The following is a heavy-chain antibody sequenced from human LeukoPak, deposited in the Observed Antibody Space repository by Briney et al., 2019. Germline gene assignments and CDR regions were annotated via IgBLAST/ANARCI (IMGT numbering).Heavy chain of an antibody. CDR2: ILPDGSDK. CDR1: AFAFSRNG. V-gene: IGHV3-33*01. Sequence: GGSLRLSCAAAAFAFSRNGVHWVRQAPGKGLEWVAVILPDGSDKYYADSVPGRFTISRANSKHTLYLQMNSLRADHTAVYYISRNARDSVFDLWGQGTMVTVSS. J-gene: IGHJ3*01. CDR3: SRNARDSVFDL.